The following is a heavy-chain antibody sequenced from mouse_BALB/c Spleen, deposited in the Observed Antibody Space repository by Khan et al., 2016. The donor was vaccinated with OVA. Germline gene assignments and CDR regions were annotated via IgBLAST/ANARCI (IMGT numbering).Heavy chain of an antibody. Sequence: EVELVESGPELMKPGASVKISCKASGYSFTTYYIHWVIQSHGTSLEWIGYIDPFSGGTTSNKKFKGKATLTVNKSSSTAYIHLSNLTSEDSAVYDCTRHGYVAWFTYWGQGTLVTVSA. CDR2: IDPFSGGT. V-gene: IGHV1S135*01. D-gene: IGHD2-2*01. CDR3: TRHGYVAWFTY. J-gene: IGHJ3*01. CDR1: GYSFTTYY.